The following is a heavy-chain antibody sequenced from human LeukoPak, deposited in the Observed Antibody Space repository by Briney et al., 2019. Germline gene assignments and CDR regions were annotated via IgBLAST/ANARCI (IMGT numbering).Heavy chain of an antibody. J-gene: IGHJ6*02. V-gene: IGHV1-2*02. CDR1: GYTFTDYY. Sequence: ASVKVSCKASGYTFTDYYMHWVRQAPGQGLEWMGWINPNSGGTNYAQKFQGRVTMTRDTSISTAYMELSRLRSDDTAVYYCARFRIYYDSSQPYYYYGMDVWGQGTTVTVSS. D-gene: IGHD3-22*01. CDR3: ARFRIYYDSSQPYYYYGMDV. CDR2: INPNSGGT.